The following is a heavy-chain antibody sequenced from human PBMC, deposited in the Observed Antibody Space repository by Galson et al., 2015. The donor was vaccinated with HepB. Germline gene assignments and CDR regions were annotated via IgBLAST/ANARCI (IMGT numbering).Heavy chain of an antibody. Sequence: SLRLSCAASGFTFSSYSMNWVRQAPGKGLEWVSSISSSSSSYTNYADSVKGRFTISRDNAKNSLYLQMNSLRAEDTAVYYCASSPDGLLWFGEFGAEYFQHWGQGTLVTVSS. D-gene: IGHD3-10*01. CDR3: ASSPDGLLWFGEFGAEYFQH. CDR1: GFTFSSYS. V-gene: IGHV3-21*04. J-gene: IGHJ1*01. CDR2: ISSSSSSYT.